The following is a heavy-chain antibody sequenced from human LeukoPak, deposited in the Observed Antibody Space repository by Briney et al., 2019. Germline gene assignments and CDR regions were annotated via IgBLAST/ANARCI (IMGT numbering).Heavy chain of an antibody. CDR3: ARDRIFGVVIGSWQNLDY. CDR2: IKQDGSEK. D-gene: IGHD3-3*01. CDR1: GFTFSSYW. J-gene: IGHJ4*02. Sequence: PGGSLRLSCAASGFTFSSYWMSWVRQAPGKGLEWVANIKQDGSEKYYVDSVKGRFTISRDNAKNSLYLQMNSLRAEDTAVYYCARDRIFGVVIGSWQNLDYWGQGTLVTVSS. V-gene: IGHV3-7*01.